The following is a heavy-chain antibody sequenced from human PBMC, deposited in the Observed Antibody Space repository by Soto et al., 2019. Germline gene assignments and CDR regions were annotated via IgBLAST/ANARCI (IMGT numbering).Heavy chain of an antibody. CDR2: ISWNGANI. D-gene: IGHD6-19*01. V-gene: IGHV3-9*01. CDR3: AKDVGRQWLDSGLDY. J-gene: IGHJ4*02. Sequence: EVQLVESGGGLVQPGRSLRLSCAASGFTFDDYAMHWVRQAPGKGLEWVSGISWNGANIGYVVSVRGRFTISRDNAKNSLYLQMNNLRPEDTALYYCAKDVGRQWLDSGLDYWGQGTRVTVSS. CDR1: GFTFDDYA.